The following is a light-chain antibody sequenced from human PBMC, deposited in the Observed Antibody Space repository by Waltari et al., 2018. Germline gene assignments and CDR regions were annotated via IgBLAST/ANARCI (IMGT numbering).Light chain of an antibody. CDR2: DVT. V-gene: IGLV2-14*03. CDR1: SSDVGGYDY. CDR3: SSFTSSSTLV. Sequence: QSALTQPASVSGSPGQSITISCIGTSSDVGGYDYVSWYQQHPGKPPKLMIYDVTNPPSGVSDRFSCAKSGNTASLTIAELQAEDEADYDCSSFTSSSTLVFGGGTELTVL. J-gene: IGLJ2*01.